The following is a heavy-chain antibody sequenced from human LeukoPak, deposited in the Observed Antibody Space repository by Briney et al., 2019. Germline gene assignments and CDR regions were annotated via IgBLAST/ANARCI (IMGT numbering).Heavy chain of an antibody. CDR3: ANQDGSGSYYKPFDY. V-gene: IGHV3-30*02. J-gene: IGHJ4*02. CDR2: IRYDGSNK. D-gene: IGHD3-10*01. CDR1: GFTFSDYY. Sequence: GGSLRLSCAASGFTFSDYYMSWIRQAPGKGLEWVAFIRYDGSNKYYADSVKGRFTISRDNSKNTLYLQMNSLRAEDTAVYYCANQDGSGSYYKPFDYWGQGTLVTVSS.